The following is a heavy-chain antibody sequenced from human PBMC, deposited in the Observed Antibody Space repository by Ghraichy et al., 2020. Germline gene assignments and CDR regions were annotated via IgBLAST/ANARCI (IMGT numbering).Heavy chain of an antibody. CDR3: ARASWKGLRSVVY. D-gene: IGHD5-12*01. Sequence: SQTLSLTCAVYGGSFSGYYWSWIRQPPGKGLEWIGEINHSGSTNYNPSLKSRVTISVDTSKNQFSLKLSSVTAADTAVYYCARASWKGLRSVVYWGQGTLVTVSS. CDR1: GGSFSGYY. J-gene: IGHJ4*02. V-gene: IGHV4-34*01. CDR2: INHSGST.